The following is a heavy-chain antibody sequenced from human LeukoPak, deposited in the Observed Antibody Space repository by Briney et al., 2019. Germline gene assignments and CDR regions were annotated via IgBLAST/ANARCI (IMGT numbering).Heavy chain of an antibody. CDR3: ATETRITGAFDI. CDR2: FDPEDGET. D-gene: IGHD3-16*01. V-gene: IGHV1-24*01. J-gene: IGHJ3*02. Sequence: ASVKVSCKVSGYTLTELSMHWVRQAPGKGLEWMGGFDPEDGETIYAQKFQGRVTMTEDTSTDTAYMELSSLRSEDTAVYYCATETRITGAFDIWGQGTMVTVSS. CDR1: GYTLTELS.